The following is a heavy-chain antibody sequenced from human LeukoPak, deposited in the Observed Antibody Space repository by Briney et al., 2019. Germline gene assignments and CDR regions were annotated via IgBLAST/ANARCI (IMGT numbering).Heavy chain of an antibody. CDR2: IYYSGST. D-gene: IGHD4-17*01. CDR1: GGSISSYY. Sequence: SETLSLTCTVSGGSISSYYWSWIRQPPGKGLEWIGYIYYSGSTNYNPSLKSRVTISVDTSKNQFSLKLSSVTAADTAVYYCARGQTVTSYYYYYGMDVWGQGTTVTVSS. V-gene: IGHV4-59*01. CDR3: ARGQTVTSYYYYYGMDV. J-gene: IGHJ6*02.